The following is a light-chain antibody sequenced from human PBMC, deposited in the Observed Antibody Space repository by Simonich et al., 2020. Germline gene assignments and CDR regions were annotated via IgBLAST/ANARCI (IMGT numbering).Light chain of an antibody. CDR2: DAS. Sequence: AIQLTQSPSSLSASVGDRVTITCRASQGISSALAWYQQKPGKAPKLLIYDASSLESGVPSRFSGSGSGTDFTLTISSLQAEDVAVYYCQQYYSTPPTFGQGTRLEIK. V-gene: IGKV1-13*02. J-gene: IGKJ5*01. CDR3: QQYYSTPPT. CDR1: QGISSA.